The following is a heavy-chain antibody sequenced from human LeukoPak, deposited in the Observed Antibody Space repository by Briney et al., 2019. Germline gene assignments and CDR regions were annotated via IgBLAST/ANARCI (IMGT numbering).Heavy chain of an antibody. CDR1: GGSISSSSYY. CDR3: ARPAAYYDSSDPYDY. J-gene: IGHJ4*02. D-gene: IGHD3-22*01. CDR2: IYYSGST. V-gene: IGHV4-39*01. Sequence: PSETLSLTCTVSGGSISSSSYYWGWIRQPPGKGLEWIGSIYYSGSTYYNPSLKSRVTISVDTSKNQFSLKLSSVTAADTAVYYCARPAAYYDSSDPYDYWGQGTLVTASS.